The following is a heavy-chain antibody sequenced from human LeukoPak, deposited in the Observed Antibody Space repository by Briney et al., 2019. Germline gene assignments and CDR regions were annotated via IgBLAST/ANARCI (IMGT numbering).Heavy chain of an antibody. CDR3: ARHKHRMGYSYGYKGGNWFDP. CDR1: GGSFSGYY. D-gene: IGHD5-18*01. V-gene: IGHV4-34*01. CDR2: INHSGST. Sequence: SETLSLTCAVYGGSFSGYYWSWIRQPPEKGLEWIGEINHSGSTNYNPSLKSRVTISVDTSKNQFSLKLSSVTAADTAVYYCARHKHRMGYSYGYKGGNWFDPWGQGTLVTVSS. J-gene: IGHJ5*02.